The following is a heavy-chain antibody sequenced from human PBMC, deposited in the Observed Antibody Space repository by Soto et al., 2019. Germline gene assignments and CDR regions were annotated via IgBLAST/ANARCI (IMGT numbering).Heavy chain of an antibody. CDR1: GFTFTLYA. V-gene: IGHV3-23*01. CDR3: AKARGAMVRGAAFYFDY. J-gene: IGHJ4*02. D-gene: IGHD3-10*01. CDR2: ITGSGGST. Sequence: GSRRLSCAASGFTFTLYAMSWVRQAPGKGLGWVSAITGSGGSTYYADSVKGRFTISRDNSKNTLYLQMNSLRAEDTAVYYCAKARGAMVRGAAFYFDYWGQGTLVTVSS.